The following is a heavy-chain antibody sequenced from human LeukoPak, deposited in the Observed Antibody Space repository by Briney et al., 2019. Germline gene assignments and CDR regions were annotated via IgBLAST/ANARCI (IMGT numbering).Heavy chain of an antibody. V-gene: IGHV4-30-4*07. J-gene: IGHJ4*02. D-gene: IGHD3-9*01. Sequence: SETLSLTCAVSGGSISSGGYSWSWIRQPPGKGLEWIGYIYHNGSTYYNPSLKRRVTISEDTSKNQFSLTLSSVTAADTAVYYCARHIKRRQILTGYFTPNYFDYWGQGTLVTVSS. CDR2: IYHNGST. CDR1: GGSISSGGYS. CDR3: ARHIKRRQILTGYFTPNYFDY.